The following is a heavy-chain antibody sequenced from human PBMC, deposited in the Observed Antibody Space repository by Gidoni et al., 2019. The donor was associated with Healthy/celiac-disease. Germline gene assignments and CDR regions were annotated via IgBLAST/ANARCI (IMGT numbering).Heavy chain of an antibody. J-gene: IGHJ4*02. Sequence: QVQLVQSGAEVKKPGASVKVSCKASGYTFTSYAMHWVRQAPGQRLEWMGWINAGNGNTKYSQKFQGRVTITRDTSASTAYMELSSLRSEDTAVYYCARDPGQLGKGDFDYWGQGTLVTVSS. CDR1: GYTFTSYA. CDR2: INAGNGNT. D-gene: IGHD6-13*01. V-gene: IGHV1-3*01. CDR3: ARDPGQLGKGDFDY.